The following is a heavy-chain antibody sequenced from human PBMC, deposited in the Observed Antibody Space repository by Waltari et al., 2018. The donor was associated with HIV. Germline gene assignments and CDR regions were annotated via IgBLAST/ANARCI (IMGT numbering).Heavy chain of an antibody. D-gene: IGHD3-22*01. CDR1: GFTFSSYG. CDR2: RRYDGSSK. Sequence: QVQLVESGGGVVQPGGSLRLSCAASGFTFSSYGMHWVRQAPGKGLGWVEFRRYDGSSKEYADSVKGRFTISRDNSKDTLYLQMNSLRAEDTAGYYCAAIITMIVVAGPDYWGQGTLVTVSS. V-gene: IGHV3-30*02. CDR3: AAIITMIVVAGPDY. J-gene: IGHJ4*02.